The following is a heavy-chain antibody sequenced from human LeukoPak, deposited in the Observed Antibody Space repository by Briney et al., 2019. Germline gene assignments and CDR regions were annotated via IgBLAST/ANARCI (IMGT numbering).Heavy chain of an antibody. J-gene: IGHJ3*02. V-gene: IGHV4-39*01. CDR1: GGSISSSSYY. CDR3: ARPIGGYNYDAFDI. CDR2: IYYSGST. Sequence: SETLSLTCTVSGGSISSSSYYWGWIRQPPGKGLEWIGSIYYSGSTYYNPSLKSRVTISVDTSKNQFSLKLSSVTAADTAVYYCARPIGGYNYDAFDIWGQGTMVTVSS. D-gene: IGHD5-24*01.